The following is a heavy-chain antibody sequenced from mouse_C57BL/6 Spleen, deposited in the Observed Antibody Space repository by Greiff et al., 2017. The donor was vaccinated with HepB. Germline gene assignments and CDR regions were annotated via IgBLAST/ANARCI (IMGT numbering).Heavy chain of an antibody. Sequence: VQLQQSGAELVRPGASVKLSCKASGYTFTDYYINWVKQRPGQGLEWIARIYPGSGNTYYNEKFKGKATLTAEKSSSTAYMQLSSLTSEDSAVYFGAREVEGGFAYWGQGTLVTVSA. D-gene: IGHD1-1*02. J-gene: IGHJ3*01. V-gene: IGHV1-76*01. CDR2: IYPGSGNT. CDR3: AREVEGGFAY. CDR1: GYTFTDYY.